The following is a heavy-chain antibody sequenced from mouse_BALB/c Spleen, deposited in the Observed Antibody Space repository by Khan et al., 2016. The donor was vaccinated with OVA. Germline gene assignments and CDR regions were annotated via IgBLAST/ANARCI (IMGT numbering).Heavy chain of an antibody. CDR1: GFTFNSFG. CDR2: ISGDSNTI. V-gene: IGHV5-17*02. CDR3: ATSNFFGYYFDQ. D-gene: IGHD3-1*01. J-gene: IGHJ2*01. Sequence: EVELVESGGGLVQPGGSRKLSCAASGFTFNSFGMHWVRQAPEKGLEWVAYISGDSNTIYYTHTVKGRFTMSRDNPKNTLFLQMNSLTSEDMAIFYYATSNFFGYYFDQWGQGTTLTVSS.